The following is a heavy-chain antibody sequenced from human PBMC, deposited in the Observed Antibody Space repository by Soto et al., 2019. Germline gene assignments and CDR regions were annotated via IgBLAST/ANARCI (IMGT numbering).Heavy chain of an antibody. V-gene: IGHV4-59*08. CDR3: ARYLRNGLYYMDV. CDR2: IYNSGST. Sequence: QVQLQESGPGLVKPSETLSLTCTVSGDSINSDYWSWVRQPPGKGLEWIGYIYNSGSTNYNPSLKSRVTRSLDPSKNQLSLKLSSVTAADTAVYYCARYLRNGLYYMDVWGEGTTVTVSS. CDR1: GDSINSDY. D-gene: IGHD3-3*01. J-gene: IGHJ6*03.